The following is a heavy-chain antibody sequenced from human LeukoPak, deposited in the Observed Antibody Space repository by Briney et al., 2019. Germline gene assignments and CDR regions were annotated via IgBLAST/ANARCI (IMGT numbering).Heavy chain of an antibody. D-gene: IGHD3-22*01. CDR2: ISYDGSNK. Sequence: GGSLRLSCAASGFTFSSYAMHWVRQAPGKGLEWVAVISYDGSNKYYADSVKGRFTISRDNSKNTLYLQMNSLRAEDTAVYYCAREVYYYYDSSGYYGGAAFDIWGQGTMVTVSS. J-gene: IGHJ3*02. CDR1: GFTFSSYA. V-gene: IGHV3-30*04. CDR3: AREVYYYYDSSGYYGGAAFDI.